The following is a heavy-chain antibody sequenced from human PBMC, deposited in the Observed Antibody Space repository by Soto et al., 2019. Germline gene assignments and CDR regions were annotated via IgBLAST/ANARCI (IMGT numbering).Heavy chain of an antibody. CDR1: CASMSDYY. V-gene: IGHV4-59*01. J-gene: IGHJ4*02. CDR2: LHYSGSA. D-gene: IGHD3-16*01. CDR3: ARSGHTFVGVV. Sequence: SETLSLTCTVSCASMSDYYGSWIRQSPGKGLEHIGYLHYSGSANYNPSLKSRVTISMDTSKNQFFLKLNSVTAADTAIYYCARSGHTFVGVVWGQGIPVTVSS.